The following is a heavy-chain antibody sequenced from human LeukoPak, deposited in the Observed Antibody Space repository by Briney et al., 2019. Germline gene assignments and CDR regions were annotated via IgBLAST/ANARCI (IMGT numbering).Heavy chain of an antibody. D-gene: IGHD3-3*01. Sequence: GGSLRLSCAASGFTFSSYWMHWVRQAPGKGLEWVAVISYDGSNKYYADSVKGRFTISRDNSKNTLYLQMNSLRAEDTAVYYCARSRPHYDFWSGYSDDNAFDIWGQGTMVTVSS. CDR2: ISYDGSNK. CDR1: GFTFSSYW. V-gene: IGHV3-30*03. CDR3: ARSRPHYDFWSGYSDDNAFDI. J-gene: IGHJ3*02.